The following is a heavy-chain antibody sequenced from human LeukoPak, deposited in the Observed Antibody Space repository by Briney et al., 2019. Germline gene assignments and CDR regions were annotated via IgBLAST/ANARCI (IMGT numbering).Heavy chain of an antibody. CDR3: ARVVTPRYCSTTSCYWKGWFDP. CDR2: IIPIFGTA. D-gene: IGHD2-2*01. V-gene: IGHV1-69*13. Sequence: ASVKASCKASGSTFSRFAMSWVRRAPRQGLEWMGGIIPIFGTANYAQRFQGRVTITADESTGTAYMELSGLRSEDTAVYYCARVVTPRYCSTTSCYWKGWFDPWGQGTLVTVSS. J-gene: IGHJ5*02. CDR1: GSTFSRFA.